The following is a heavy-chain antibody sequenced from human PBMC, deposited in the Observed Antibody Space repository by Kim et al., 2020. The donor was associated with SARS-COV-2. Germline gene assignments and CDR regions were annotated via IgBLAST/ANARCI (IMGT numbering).Heavy chain of an antibody. CDR2: ISSSSSYI. J-gene: IGHJ4*02. D-gene: IGHD3-10*02. CDR1: GFTFSSYS. Sequence: GGSLRLSCAASGFTFSSYSMNWVRQAPGKGLEWVSSISSSSSYIYYADSVKGRFTISRDNANNSLYLQMNSLRAEDTALYYCARETYYVSQGDPFDYWGQGTLVTVSS. CDR3: ARETYYVSQGDPFDY. V-gene: IGHV3-21*01.